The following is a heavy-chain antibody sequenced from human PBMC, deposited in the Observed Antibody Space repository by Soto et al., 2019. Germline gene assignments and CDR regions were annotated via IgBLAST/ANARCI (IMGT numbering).Heavy chain of an antibody. D-gene: IGHD6-19*01. CDR3: GRGGGWFFDS. V-gene: IGHV3-7*01. Sequence: GGSLRLSCAASGFTFGRTWLQWVRQAPGKGPEWVAILNEDGSETYYVDSVKGRFTISRDNARNSLYLEMNSLRDEDRAVYFCGRGGGWFFDSWGQGTLVTVSS. J-gene: IGHJ4*02. CDR2: LNEDGSET. CDR1: GFTFGRTW.